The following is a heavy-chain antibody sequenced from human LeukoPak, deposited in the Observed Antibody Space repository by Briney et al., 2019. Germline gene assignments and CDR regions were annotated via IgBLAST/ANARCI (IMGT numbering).Heavy chain of an antibody. CDR3: ARPNYYDSSGYYSYFDY. Sequence: KDGESLKISCEGSGYTFTSYWIAWVRQMPGKGLEWMGIIYPGDSDTRYSPSFQGQVTISADKSISTAYLQWSSLKASDTAMYYCARPNYYDSSGYYSYFDYWGQGTLVTVSS. J-gene: IGHJ4*02. D-gene: IGHD3-22*01. CDR1: GYTFTSYW. CDR2: IYPGDSDT. V-gene: IGHV5-51*01.